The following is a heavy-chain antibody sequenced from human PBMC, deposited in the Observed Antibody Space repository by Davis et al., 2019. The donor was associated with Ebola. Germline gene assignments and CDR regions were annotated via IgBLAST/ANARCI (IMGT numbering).Heavy chain of an antibody. J-gene: IGHJ4*02. CDR1: GFTFGDYA. D-gene: IGHD6-6*01. V-gene: IGHV3-49*03. Sequence: PGGSLRLSCRGSGFTFGDYAMSWFRQAPGKGLEWVGYITSKAYGGAPDYATSVKGRFSISRDDSNGIVYLQMNSLKSEDTALYYCARQIDRSSSDYWGQGTLVIVSS. CDR3: ARQIDRSSSDY. CDR2: ITSKAYGGAP.